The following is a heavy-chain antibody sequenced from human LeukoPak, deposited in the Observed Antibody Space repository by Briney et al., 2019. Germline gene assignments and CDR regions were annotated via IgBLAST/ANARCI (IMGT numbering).Heavy chain of an antibody. CDR2: VHYSGSS. D-gene: IGHD2-2*01. Sequence: SETLSLTCTVSGDSISSYYWSWIRQPPGKGLEWIGYVHYSGSSAYIPSLKSRVTMSVDTSKNQFSLSLTSVTAADTALYYCARWYCSTNICFHMDVWGKGTTVTVFS. J-gene: IGHJ6*03. V-gene: IGHV4-59*08. CDR1: GDSISSYY. CDR3: ARWYCSTNICFHMDV.